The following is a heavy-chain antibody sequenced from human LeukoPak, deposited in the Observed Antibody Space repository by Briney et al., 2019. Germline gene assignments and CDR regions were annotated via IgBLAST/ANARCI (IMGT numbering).Heavy chain of an antibody. CDR1: GGSFSGYY. Sequence: SETLSLTCAVYGGSFSGYYWSWIRQPPGKGLEWIGEINHSGSTNYNPSLKSRVTISVDTSKNQFSLKLSSVTAADTAVYYCARGRSYLAALDYWGQGTLVTVSS. J-gene: IGHJ4*02. CDR2: INHSGST. V-gene: IGHV4-34*01. D-gene: IGHD2-15*01. CDR3: ARGRSYLAALDY.